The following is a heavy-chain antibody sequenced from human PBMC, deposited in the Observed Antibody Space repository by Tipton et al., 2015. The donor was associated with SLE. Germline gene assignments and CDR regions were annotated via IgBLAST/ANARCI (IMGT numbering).Heavy chain of an antibody. CDR2: ISDSGSSI. J-gene: IGHJ6*02. CDR3: AKDRTGSHYGLDV. Sequence: SLRLSCDASGFTFRNYNMRWIRQAPGKGLEWVAFISDSGSSIYYADSVKGRFTISRNNTKNSLYLEMNDLRVEDTAVYYCAKDRTGSHYGLDVWGHGTTVIVSS. V-gene: IGHV3-11*04. D-gene: IGHD1-1*01. CDR1: GFTFRNYN.